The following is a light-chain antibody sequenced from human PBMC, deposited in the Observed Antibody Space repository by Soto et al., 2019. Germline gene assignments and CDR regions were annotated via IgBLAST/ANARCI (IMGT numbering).Light chain of an antibody. J-gene: IGLJ3*02. CDR3: SSYTSTSSWV. CDR1: SSDVGGYNC. V-gene: IGLV2-14*01. Sequence: QSVRTQPASVSGSPGQSITISCTGTSSDVGGYNCVSWYQHHPGKAPKVMIYEVSNRPSGVSNRFSGSKSGNTASLTISGLQAEDEADYYCSSYTSTSSWVFGGGTKVTVL. CDR2: EVS.